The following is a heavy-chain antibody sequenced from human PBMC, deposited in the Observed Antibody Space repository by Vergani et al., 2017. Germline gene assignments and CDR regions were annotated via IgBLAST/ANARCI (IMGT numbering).Heavy chain of an antibody. CDR3: AKDGRRPWSNSWANFPN. J-gene: IGHJ4*02. Sequence: QVQLQESGPGLVKPSQTLSLTCAVPGGSISSGGYYWSWIRQHPGKGLEWIGYIYYSGSTYYNPSLKSRVTIAVDTSKNQFSLKLTSVTAADTAVYFWAKDGRRPWSNSWANFPNWGQGVLVTVSS. V-gene: IGHV4-31*11. D-gene: IGHD6-13*01. CDR1: GGSISSGGYY. CDR2: IYYSGST.